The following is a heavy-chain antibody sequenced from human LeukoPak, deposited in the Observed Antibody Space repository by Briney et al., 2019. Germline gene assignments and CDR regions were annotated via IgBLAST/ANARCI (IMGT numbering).Heavy chain of an antibody. CDR1: GHSISSSDYY. J-gene: IGHJ3*02. D-gene: IGHD3-3*01. V-gene: IGHV4-39*07. CDR3: ARGYDFWSGYNDI. CDR2: IFHTGNT. Sequence: SETLSLTCAVSGHSISSSDYYWGWIRQPPGKGLEWIGTIFHTGNTYYKSSLKSRVTISVDTSKNQFSLNLSSATAADTAVYYCARGYDFWSGYNDIWGQGTMVTVSS.